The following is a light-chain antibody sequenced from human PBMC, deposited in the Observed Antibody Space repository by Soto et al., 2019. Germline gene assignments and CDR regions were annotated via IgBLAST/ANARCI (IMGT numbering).Light chain of an antibody. CDR1: QTVRNNY. CDR3: QQYGSSGT. Sequence: EVVLTQSPGTLSLSPWERATLSWRASQTVRNNYLAWYQQKPGQAPRLLIYDASSRATGIPDRFSGGGSGTDFTLTISRLEPEDFAVYYCQQYGSSGTFGQGTKVDI. J-gene: IGKJ1*01. V-gene: IGKV3-20*01. CDR2: DAS.